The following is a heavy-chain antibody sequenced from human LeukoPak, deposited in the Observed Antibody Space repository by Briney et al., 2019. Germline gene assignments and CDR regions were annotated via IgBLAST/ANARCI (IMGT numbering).Heavy chain of an antibody. CDR1: GFTLSSYW. CDR3: ARDQALTGDLVDY. CDR2: IKSDGSSI. V-gene: IGHV3-74*01. Sequence: GGSLRLSCAASGFTLSSYWMHWVRQAPGKGLVWVSRIKSDGSSISYADSVKGRFSISRDNAKNTLYLQMNSLRAEDTAVYYCARDQALTGDLVDYWGQGTLVTVSS. J-gene: IGHJ4*02. D-gene: IGHD7-27*01.